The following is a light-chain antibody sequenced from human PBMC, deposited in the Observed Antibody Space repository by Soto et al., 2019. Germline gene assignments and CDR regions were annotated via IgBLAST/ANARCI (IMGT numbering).Light chain of an antibody. CDR2: AAA. J-gene: IGKJ4*01. V-gene: IGKV1-16*02. CDR3: QQYHSYPLT. CDR1: QGISNH. Sequence: DIQMSQSPSSLSASVGDTVTITCRASQGISNHLAWFQHKPGKAPKALIHAAASLQSGVSSKFSGSGVGTDFTLTITSLQPDDSATYYCQQYHSYPLTFAGGTKVEIK.